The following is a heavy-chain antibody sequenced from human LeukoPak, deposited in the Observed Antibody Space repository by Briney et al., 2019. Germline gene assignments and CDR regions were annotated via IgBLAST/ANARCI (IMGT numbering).Heavy chain of an antibody. CDR3: ARDFHGEWTREDY. D-gene: IGHD3-10*01. V-gene: IGHV3-15*01. Sequence: GGSLRLSCAASGFTFSNAWMSWVRQAPGKGLEWVGRIKSKTDGGTTDYAAPVKGRFTISRDDSKNTLYLQMNSLKTEDTAVYYCARDFHGEWTREDYWGQGTLVAVSS. CDR1: GFTFSNAW. CDR2: IKSKTDGGTT. J-gene: IGHJ4*02.